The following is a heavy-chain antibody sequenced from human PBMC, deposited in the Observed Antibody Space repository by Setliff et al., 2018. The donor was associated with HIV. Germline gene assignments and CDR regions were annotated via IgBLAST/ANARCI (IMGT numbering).Heavy chain of an antibody. CDR3: ASGKGVRGVIITGGLDV. Sequence: ASVKVSCKASGHTFSNYDVIWVRRATGQGLEWMGWMNPNSGDTGYAQKFQGRFIMTRDTSISTAYMELSSLTSADTAVYYCASGKGVRGVIITGGLDVWGKGTTVTVSS. CDR2: MNPNSGDT. V-gene: IGHV1-8*01. J-gene: IGHJ6*04. D-gene: IGHD3-10*01. CDR1: GHTFSNYD.